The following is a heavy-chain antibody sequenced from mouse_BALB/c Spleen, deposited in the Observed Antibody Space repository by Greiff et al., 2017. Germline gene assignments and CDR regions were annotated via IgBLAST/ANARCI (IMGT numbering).Heavy chain of an antibody. CDR1: GFSLTGYG. Sequence: VQGVESGPGLVAPSQSLSITCTVSGFSLTGYGVNWVRQPPGKGLEWLGMIWGDGSTDYNSALKSRLSISKDNSKSQVFLKMNSLQTDDTARYYCAREGTTVVAPFDYWGQGTTLTVSS. D-gene: IGHD1-1*01. J-gene: IGHJ2*01. CDR2: IWGDGST. V-gene: IGHV2-6-7*01. CDR3: AREGTTVVAPFDY.